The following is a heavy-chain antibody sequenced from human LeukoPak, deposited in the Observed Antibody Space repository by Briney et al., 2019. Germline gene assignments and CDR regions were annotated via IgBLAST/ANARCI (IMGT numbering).Heavy chain of an antibody. CDR2: IKHDGSEK. Sequence: GGSLRLSCAASGFSFSSYWMSWVRQAPGKGLEWLANIKHDGSEKYYVGSVKGRFTISRDNAKNSLYLQMNSLRAEDTAVYYCARVVAGITVDIEIDYWGQGTLVTVSS. J-gene: IGHJ4*02. D-gene: IGHD6-19*01. V-gene: IGHV3-7*01. CDR1: GFSFSSYW. CDR3: ARVVAGITVDIEIDY.